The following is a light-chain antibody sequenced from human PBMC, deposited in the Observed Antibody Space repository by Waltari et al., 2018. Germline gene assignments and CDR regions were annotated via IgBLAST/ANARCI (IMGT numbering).Light chain of an antibody. J-gene: IGKJ4*01. CDR2: AAS. CDR1: QSISTH. CDR3: QQSYSAPLH. Sequence: DIQMTQSPSSLSASVGDRVSITCRASQSISTHLNWYQQKPGKAPKLLIYAASNLQSGVPSRFSGRGSETDFTLTISSLQPEDFAVYYCQQSYSAPLHFGGGTRVDI. V-gene: IGKV1-39*01.